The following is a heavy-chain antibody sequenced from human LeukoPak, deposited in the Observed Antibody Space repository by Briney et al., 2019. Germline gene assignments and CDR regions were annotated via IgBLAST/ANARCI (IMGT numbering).Heavy chain of an antibody. V-gene: IGHV3-20*04. CDR1: GFTFDDYG. CDR2: INWNGGST. Sequence: PGGSLRLSCAASGFTFDDYGMSWVRQAPGKGLEWVSGINWNGGSTGYADSVKGRFTISRDNAKNSLYLQMNSLRAEDTALYYCARDLISSGWSEYDYWGQGTLVTVSS. D-gene: IGHD6-19*01. J-gene: IGHJ4*02. CDR3: ARDLISSGWSEYDY.